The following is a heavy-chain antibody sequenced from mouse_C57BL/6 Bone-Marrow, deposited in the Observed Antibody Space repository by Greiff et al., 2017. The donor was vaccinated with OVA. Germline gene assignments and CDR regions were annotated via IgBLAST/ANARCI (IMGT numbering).Heavy chain of an antibody. CDR1: GYTFTDYN. CDR2: INPNNGGT. Sequence: EVKLQESGPELVKPGASVKIPCKASGYTFTDYNMDWVKQSHGKSLEWIGDINPNNGGTIYNQKFKGKATLTVDKSSSTAYMELRSLTSEDTAVYYCARGAYSNYSWFAYWGQGTLVTVSA. J-gene: IGHJ3*01. V-gene: IGHV1-18*01. D-gene: IGHD2-5*01. CDR3: ARGAYSNYSWFAY.